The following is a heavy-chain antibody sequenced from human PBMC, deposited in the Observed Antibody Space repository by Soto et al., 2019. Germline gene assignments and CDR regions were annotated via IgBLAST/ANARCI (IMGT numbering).Heavy chain of an antibody. J-gene: IGHJ6*02. D-gene: IGHD3-10*01. CDR3: ARDSDMVRGVPGRYYGMDV. CDR1: GYTFTGYY. CDR2: INPNSGGT. Sequence: ASVKVSCKASGYTFTGYYMHWVRQAPGQGLEWMGWINPNSGGTNYAQKFQGWVTMTRDTSISTAYMELSRLRSDDTAVYYCARDSDMVRGVPGRYYGMDVWGQGTTVTVSS. V-gene: IGHV1-2*04.